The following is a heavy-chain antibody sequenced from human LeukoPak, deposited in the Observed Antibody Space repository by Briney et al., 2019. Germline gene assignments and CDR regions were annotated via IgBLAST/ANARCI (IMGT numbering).Heavy chain of an antibody. CDR3: AKDRIAGHDTFDI. D-gene: IGHD6-13*01. V-gene: IGHV3-66*02. J-gene: IGHJ3*02. CDR2: INSGGST. CDR1: GFTVSTNY. Sequence: GGSLRLSCAASGFTVSTNYMSWVRQAPGKGLEWVSLINSGGSTYYADSVKGRFTISRDNSENTVYLQMNSLRAEDTAVYYCAKDRIAGHDTFDIWGQGTVVTVSS.